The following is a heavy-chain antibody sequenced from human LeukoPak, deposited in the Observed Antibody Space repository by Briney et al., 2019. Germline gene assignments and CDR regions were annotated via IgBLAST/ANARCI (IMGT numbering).Heavy chain of an antibody. CDR2: IYTSGST. Sequence: PSETLSLTCTVSGGSISSYYWSWIRQPAGKGLEWIGRIYTSGSTNYNPSLKSRVTMSVDTSKNQLSLKLSSVTAADTAVYYCARDWNTEDIVVVPAAIGWFDPWGQGTLVTVSS. D-gene: IGHD2-2*02. CDR1: GGSISSYY. V-gene: IGHV4-4*07. J-gene: IGHJ5*02. CDR3: ARDWNTEDIVVVPAAIGWFDP.